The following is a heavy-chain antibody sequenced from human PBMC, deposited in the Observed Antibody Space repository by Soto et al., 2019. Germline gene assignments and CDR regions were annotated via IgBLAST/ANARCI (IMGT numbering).Heavy chain of an antibody. J-gene: IGHJ4*02. CDR2: IYHSGST. V-gene: IGHV4-30-2*01. Sequence: QLQLQESGSGLVKPSQTLSLTCAVSGGSISSGGYSWSWIRQPPGKGLEWIGYIYHSGSTYYNPSLKSPVTVSVDRSKNQFSLRLSTATAADTAVYSCARGCSGTNLDYWGQGTLVTVSS. D-gene: IGHD1-26*01. CDR1: GGSISSGGYS. CDR3: ARGCSGTNLDY.